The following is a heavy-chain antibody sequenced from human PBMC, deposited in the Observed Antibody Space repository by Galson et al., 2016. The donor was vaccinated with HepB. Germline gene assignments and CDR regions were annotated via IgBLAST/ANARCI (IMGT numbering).Heavy chain of an antibody. D-gene: IGHD3-9*01. CDR1: GYTFIGYY. CDR3: ARPVGGYDIWTGYPWESYAFDG. V-gene: IGHV1-2*02. J-gene: IGHJ3*01. CDR2: INPHNVGT. Sequence: SVKVSCKASGYTFIGYYIHWVRQAPGQGLEWMGWINPHNVGTNYAQKFQGRVTLTSDTSITTAYMELSRLRSDDTAVYYCARPVGGYDIWTGYPWESYAFDGWGQGTMVTVSS.